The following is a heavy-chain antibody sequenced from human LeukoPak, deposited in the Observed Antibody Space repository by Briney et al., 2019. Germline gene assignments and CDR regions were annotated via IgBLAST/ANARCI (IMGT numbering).Heavy chain of an antibody. CDR3: TRGSGSSRVGELLRD. J-gene: IGHJ4*02. Sequence: PGGSLRLSCATSGFTFSTQGMHWVRQXXGXXXXXXXXIQNDGKDKRYADSVQGRFTVSRDDSKKTVYLQVNSLRVEDTAMYYRTRGSGSSRVGELLRDWGQGTLVTVSS. D-gene: IGHD3-10*01. V-gene: IGHV3-30*02. CDR2: IQNDGKDK. CDR1: GFTFSTQG.